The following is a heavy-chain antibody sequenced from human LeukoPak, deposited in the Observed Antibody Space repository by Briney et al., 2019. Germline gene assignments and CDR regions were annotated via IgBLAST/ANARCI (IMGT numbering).Heavy chain of an antibody. Sequence: GESLKISRKGSGYSFTSYWIGWVRQMPGKGLEWMGIIYPGDSDTRYSPSFQGQVTISADKSISTAYLQWSSLKASDTAMYYCARHGRGSSGWYPFDYWGQGTLVTVSS. CDR3: ARHGRGSSGWYPFDY. J-gene: IGHJ4*02. CDR1: GYSFTSYW. D-gene: IGHD6-19*01. V-gene: IGHV5-51*01. CDR2: IYPGDSDT.